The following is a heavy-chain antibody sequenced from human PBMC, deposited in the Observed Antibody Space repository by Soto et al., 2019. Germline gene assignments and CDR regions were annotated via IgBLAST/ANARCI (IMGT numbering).Heavy chain of an antibody. CDR2: ISWNSGSI. Sequence: EVQLVESGGGLVQPGRSLRLSCTASRFTFDDYTMHWVRQAPGKGLEWVSGISWNSGSIGYADSVKGRFTISRDNAKNSLYLQMNSLRAEDTALYYCAKVHRFDESGGFNWGQGTLVTVSS. D-gene: IGHD3-22*01. CDR3: AKVHRFDESGGFN. J-gene: IGHJ4*02. V-gene: IGHV3-9*01. CDR1: RFTFDDYT.